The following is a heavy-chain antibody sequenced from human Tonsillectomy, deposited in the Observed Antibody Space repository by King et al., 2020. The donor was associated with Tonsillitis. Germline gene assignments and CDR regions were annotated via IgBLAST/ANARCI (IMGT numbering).Heavy chain of an antibody. V-gene: IGHV3-11*01. CDR1: GFSFSDYY. CDR2: ISGSGSSM. CDR3: ARDFFHAFDI. J-gene: IGHJ3*02. Sequence: HVQLVESGGGLVKPGGSLRLSCAASGFSFSDYYMSWIRQAPGKGLEWVSYISGSGSSMYYADSVKGRFISSRDNAKNSLYLEMNSLRAEDTAVYYCARDFFHAFDIWGQGTMVTVSS. D-gene: IGHD3-3*01.